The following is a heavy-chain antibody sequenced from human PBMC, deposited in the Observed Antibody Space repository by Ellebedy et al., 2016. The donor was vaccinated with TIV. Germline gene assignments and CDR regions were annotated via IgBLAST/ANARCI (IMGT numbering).Heavy chain of an antibody. CDR1: GFTFSSYA. CDR2: ISGSGGST. D-gene: IGHD3-10*01. V-gene: IGHV3-23*01. Sequence: GESLKISCAASGFTFSSYAMSWVRQAPGKGLEWVSAISGSGGSTYYADSVKGRFTISRDNAKNSLYLQMNSLRAEDTAVYYCARGMVSGSYTNWFDPWGQGTLVTVSS. J-gene: IGHJ5*02. CDR3: ARGMVSGSYTNWFDP.